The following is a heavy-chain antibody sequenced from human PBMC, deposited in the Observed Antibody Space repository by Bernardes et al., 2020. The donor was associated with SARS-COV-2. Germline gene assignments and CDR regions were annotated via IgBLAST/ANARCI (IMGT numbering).Heavy chain of an antibody. CDR3: ARGLVRSTMDRRSYYSYAMDV. J-gene: IGHJ6*02. D-gene: IGHD3-10*01. Sequence: GGSLRLSCAASGFSFSNYSMNWVRQAPGKGLEWVSSISGFRSYKYYADSVKGRFTISRDNAKNSLYLQMNSLGAEDTAVYYCARGLVRSTMDRRSYYSYAMDVWGQGTTVTVSS. CDR1: GFSFSNYS. V-gene: IGHV3-21*01. CDR2: ISGFRSYK.